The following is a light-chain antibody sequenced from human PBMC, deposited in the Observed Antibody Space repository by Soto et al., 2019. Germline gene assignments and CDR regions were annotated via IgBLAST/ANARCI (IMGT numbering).Light chain of an antibody. CDR1: QSVSSW. CDR2: KAS. J-gene: IGKJ5*01. V-gene: IGKV1-5*03. CDR3: EQHKTYPVT. Sequence: DIQMTQSPSTLSASVGDRVIITCRASQSVSSWLAWYQHKPGKAPKLLIYKASRLDSGVPSRFSGSGTETEFTLTINSLLPDDFATYYCEQHKTYPVTFSHGTLLEVK.